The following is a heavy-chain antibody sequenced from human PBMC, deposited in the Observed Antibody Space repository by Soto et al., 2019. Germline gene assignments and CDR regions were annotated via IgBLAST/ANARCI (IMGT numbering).Heavy chain of an antibody. J-gene: IGHJ4*02. D-gene: IGHD6-6*01. CDR3: ARGIEARWGFDY. Sequence: QVQLVESGGGVVQPGRSLRLSCAASGFTFSSYAMHWVRQAPGKGLEWVAVISYDGNNKYYADSVKGRFTISRDNSKNTLYLQMNRLRAEDTAMYYCARGIEARWGFDYWGQGTLVTLSS. CDR1: GFTFSSYA. CDR2: ISYDGNNK. V-gene: IGHV3-30-3*01.